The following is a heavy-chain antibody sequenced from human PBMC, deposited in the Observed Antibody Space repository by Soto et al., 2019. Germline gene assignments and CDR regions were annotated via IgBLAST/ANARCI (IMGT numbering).Heavy chain of an antibody. CDR1: GGSIRSSSYY. Sequence: PSETLSLTCTVSGGSIRSSSYYWGGIRQPPGKGLEWIGSIYYSGSTYYNPSLKSRVTISVDTSKNQFSLKLSSVTAADTAVYYCARGSSTPNGYGMDVWGQGTTVTVSS. D-gene: IGHD6-13*01. CDR3: ARGSSTPNGYGMDV. CDR2: IYYSGST. J-gene: IGHJ6*02. V-gene: IGHV4-39*01.